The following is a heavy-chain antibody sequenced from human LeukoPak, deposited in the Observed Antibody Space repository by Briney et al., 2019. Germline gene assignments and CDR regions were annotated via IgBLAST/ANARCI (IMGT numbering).Heavy chain of an antibody. CDR3: ARDCSDYVDY. J-gene: IGHJ4*02. CDR2: IYYSGST. Sequence: SETLSLTCTVSGGSISGFYWSWIRQPPGKGLEWIGYIYYSGSTNYNPSLKSRVTISVDTSKNQFSLRLNSVTAADTAVYYCARDCSDYVDYWGQGTLVTVSS. V-gene: IGHV4-59*01. CDR1: GGSISGFY. D-gene: IGHD6-19*01.